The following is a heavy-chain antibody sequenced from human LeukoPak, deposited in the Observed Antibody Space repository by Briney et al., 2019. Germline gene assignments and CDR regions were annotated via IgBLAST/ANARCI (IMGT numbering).Heavy chain of an antibody. CDR2: IYYSGST. CDR3: ARVGIAAAGTSHFDY. CDR1: GGSISSSSYY. D-gene: IGHD6-13*01. J-gene: IGHJ4*02. Sequence: SETLSLTCTVSGGSISSSSYYWGWIRQPPGKGLEWIGSIYYSGSTYYNPSLKSRVTIPVDTSKNQFSLKLSPVTAADTAVYYCARVGIAAAGTSHFDYWGQGTLVTVSS. V-gene: IGHV4-39*07.